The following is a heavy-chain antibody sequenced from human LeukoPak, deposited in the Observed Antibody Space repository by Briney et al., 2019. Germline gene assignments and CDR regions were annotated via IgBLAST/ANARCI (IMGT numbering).Heavy chain of an antibody. CDR1: GYTFTDYY. CDR3: TRDLLGFATTPLSD. V-gene: IGHV1-2*02. CDR2: VHPKTGGT. Sequence: ASVKVSCKASGYTFTDYYLHWVRQAPGQGLEWMGWVHPKTGGTNYEQKFQGRVTMTRDTSISTAFMELTRLTSDDAAAYYCTRDLLGFATTPLSDWGQGTLVTVSS. J-gene: IGHJ4*02. D-gene: IGHD4-17*01.